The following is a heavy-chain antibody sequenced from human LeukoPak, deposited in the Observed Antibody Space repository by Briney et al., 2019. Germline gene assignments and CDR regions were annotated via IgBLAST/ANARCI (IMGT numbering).Heavy chain of an antibody. CDR3: AKDRDFWSGYRYYFDY. D-gene: IGHD3-3*01. CDR2: ISYDGSNK. V-gene: IGHV3-30*18. Sequence: PGGSLRLSCAASGFTFSSYGMHWVRQAPGKGLEWVAVISYDGSNKYYADSVKGRFTISRDNSKNTLYLQMNSLRAEDTAVYYCAKDRDFWSGYRYYFDYWGQGTLVTVST. CDR1: GFTFSSYG. J-gene: IGHJ4*02.